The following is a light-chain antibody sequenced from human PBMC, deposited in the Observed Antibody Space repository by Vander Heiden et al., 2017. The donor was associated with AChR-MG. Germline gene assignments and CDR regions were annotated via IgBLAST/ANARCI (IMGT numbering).Light chain of an antibody. CDR1: QSVNSD. CDR2: DAS. J-gene: IGKJ4*01. Sequence: EIVLTQSPGTLSLSPGERATLSCRASQSVNSDLTWYQQRPGQAPRLLIYDASTRASGIPARFGGSGSGTDFTLTISSLEAEDFAVYYCQQRSAWPLTFGGRTKVEI. CDR3: QQRSAWPLT. V-gene: IGKV3-11*01.